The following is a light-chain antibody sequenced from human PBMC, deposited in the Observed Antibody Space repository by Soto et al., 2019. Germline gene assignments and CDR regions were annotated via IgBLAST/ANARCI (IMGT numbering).Light chain of an antibody. CDR2: GAS. CDR1: QSVSSN. V-gene: IGKV3-20*01. J-gene: IGKJ1*01. Sequence: DIVLTQSPGTLSVSPGDSATLSCRASQSVSSNFAWYQQKTGQAPGILIYGASTRATGTPDRFSGSGSGTELNLTISRLEPEDFAAYYCQKYGGSTQTFGQGTQVDIK. CDR3: QKYGGSTQT.